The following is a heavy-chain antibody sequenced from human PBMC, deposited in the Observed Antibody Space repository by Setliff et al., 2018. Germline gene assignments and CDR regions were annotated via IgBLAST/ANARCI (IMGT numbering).Heavy chain of an antibody. CDR3: ARDRFYNSWSGTSITAPHDAFDI. CDR1: GGSISSYY. D-gene: IGHD3-3*01. Sequence: SETLSLTCTVSGGSISSYYWGWIRQSPGKGLEWIGTSESTYNNPSFKSRLTISVDTSSNQFSLKLFSVTAADTAVYFCARDRFYNSWSGTSITAPHDAFDIWGQGTMVTVSS. J-gene: IGHJ3*02. V-gene: IGHV4-4*08. CDR2: SEST.